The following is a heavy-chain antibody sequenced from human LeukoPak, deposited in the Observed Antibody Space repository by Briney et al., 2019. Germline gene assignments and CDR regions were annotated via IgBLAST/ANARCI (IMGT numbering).Heavy chain of an antibody. Sequence: SETLSLTCAVYGGSFSGYYWSWIRQPPGKGLEWIGEVNHSGSTNYNPSLKSRVTMSVDTSKNQFSLRLYSVTAADTAVFYCARGKRVYGSKSYVYYYYGMDVWGKGTTVTVSS. J-gene: IGHJ6*04. CDR1: GGSFSGYY. CDR3: ARGKRVYGSKSYVYYYYGMDV. V-gene: IGHV4-34*01. D-gene: IGHD3-10*01. CDR2: VNHSGST.